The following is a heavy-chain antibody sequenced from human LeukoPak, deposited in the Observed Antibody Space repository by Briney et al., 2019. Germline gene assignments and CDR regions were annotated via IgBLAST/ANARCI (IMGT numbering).Heavy chain of an antibody. CDR3: APLIAVAGTGY. J-gene: IGHJ4*02. CDR2: INHSGST. D-gene: IGHD6-19*01. V-gene: IGHV4-34*01. CDR1: GGSFSGYY. Sequence: SETLSLTRAVYGGSFSGYYWSWIRQPPGKGLEWIGEINHSGSTNYNPSLKSRVTISVDTSKNQFSLKLSSVAAADTAVYYCAPLIAVAGTGYWGQGTLVTVSS.